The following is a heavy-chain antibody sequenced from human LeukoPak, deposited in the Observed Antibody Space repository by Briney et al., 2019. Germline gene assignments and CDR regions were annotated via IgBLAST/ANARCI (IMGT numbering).Heavy chain of an antibody. V-gene: IGHV3-7*01. D-gene: IGHD3-16*02. CDR2: IKQDGSEK. CDR3: ARDPPSVWGSYRYYYFDY. Sequence: GGSLRLSCAASGFTFSSYWMSWVRQAPGKGLEWVANIKQDGSEKYYVDSVKGRFTISRDNAKDSLYLQMNSLRAEDTAVYYCARDPPSVWGSYRYYYFDYWGQGTLVTVSS. CDR1: GFTFSSYW. J-gene: IGHJ4*02.